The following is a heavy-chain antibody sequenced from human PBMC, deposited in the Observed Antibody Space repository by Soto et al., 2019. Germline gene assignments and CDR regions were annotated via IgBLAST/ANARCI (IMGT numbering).Heavy chain of an antibody. CDR3: ASHMTTVADVDY. Sequence: EVQLVESGGGLIQPGGSLRLSCVASGFTVSSNYMSWVRQAPGKGLEWVSVIYSGGSTYYADSVKGRFTISRDNSKNTLYLQMNSLRAEDTAVYYCASHMTTVADVDYWGQGTLVTVSS. CDR1: GFTVSSNY. V-gene: IGHV3-53*01. CDR2: IYSGGST. J-gene: IGHJ4*02. D-gene: IGHD4-4*01.